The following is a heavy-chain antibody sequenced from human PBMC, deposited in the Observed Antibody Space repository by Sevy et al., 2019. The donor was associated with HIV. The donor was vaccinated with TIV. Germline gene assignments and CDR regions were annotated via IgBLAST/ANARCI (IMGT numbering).Heavy chain of an antibody. CDR2: ISAYNGNT. D-gene: IGHD2-15*01. Sequence: ASVKVSCKASGYTFTSYGISWVRQAPGQGLEWMGWISAYNGNTNYAQKLQGRVTMTTDTSTSTAYMELRSLRSDDTAVYYCARQVLHCNLSLCPRRENNWFDPWGQGTLVTVSS. V-gene: IGHV1-18*01. CDR1: GYTFTSYG. J-gene: IGHJ5*02. CDR3: ARQVLHCNLSLCPRRENNWFDP.